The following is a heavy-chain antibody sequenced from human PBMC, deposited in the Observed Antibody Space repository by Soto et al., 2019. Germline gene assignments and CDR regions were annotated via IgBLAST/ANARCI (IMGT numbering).Heavy chain of an antibody. D-gene: IGHD3-22*01. CDR1: GFTFTNYA. CDR2: ISGSGGNT. J-gene: IGHJ4*02. Sequence: EVQLLESGGGLVQPGGSLRLSCAASGFTFTNYAMSWVRQAPGKGLDWVSVISGSGGNTYYADSVKGRFTISRDNSKNRLYLQMNSLGAEDTAVYYCAKGGDSSRYSYVYYFDYWGQGTLVTVSS. V-gene: IGHV3-23*01. CDR3: AKGGDSSRYSYVYYFDY.